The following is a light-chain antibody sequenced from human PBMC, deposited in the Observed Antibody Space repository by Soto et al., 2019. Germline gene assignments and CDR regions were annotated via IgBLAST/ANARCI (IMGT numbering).Light chain of an antibody. CDR1: QRVNSY. CDR3: QQYGRSPLT. CDR2: GAS. V-gene: IGKV3-20*01. Sequence: EIVLTQSPGTLSLSPGERATLSCRASQRVNSYLAWYQQKPGQAPSLLIYGASSRATGIPDRFSDSGSGTDFTLTISRLEPADFAVYYCQQYGRSPLTFGQGTKVEIK. J-gene: IGKJ1*01.